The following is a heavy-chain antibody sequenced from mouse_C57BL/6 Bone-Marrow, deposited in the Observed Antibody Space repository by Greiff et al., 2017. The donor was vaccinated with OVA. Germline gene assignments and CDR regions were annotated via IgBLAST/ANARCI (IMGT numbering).Heavy chain of an antibody. CDR1: GYTFTDYE. CDR2: LDPEPGGT. Sequence: VKLMESGAELVRPGASVTLSCKASGYTFTDYEMHWVKQTPVHGLEWIGALDPEPGGTASNQKFKGKAILTADKSSSPAYMELRSLTSEDSAVYYCTRGYSNYYAMDYWGQGTSVTVSS. CDR3: TRGYSNYYAMDY. V-gene: IGHV1-15*01. D-gene: IGHD2-5*01. J-gene: IGHJ4*01.